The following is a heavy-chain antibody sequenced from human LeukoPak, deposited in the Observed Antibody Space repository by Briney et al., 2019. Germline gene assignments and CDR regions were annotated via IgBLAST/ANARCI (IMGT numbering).Heavy chain of an antibody. Sequence: PGGSLRLSCAASGFTFSSYGMHWVRQAPGKGLEWVAVIWYDGSNKYYADSVKGRFTISRDNSKNTVCLQMNNLRAEDTAVYYCARAKPADFDLWGRGTLVTVSS. J-gene: IGHJ2*01. CDR3: ARAKPADFDL. CDR2: IWYDGSNK. V-gene: IGHV3-33*01. CDR1: GFTFSSYG.